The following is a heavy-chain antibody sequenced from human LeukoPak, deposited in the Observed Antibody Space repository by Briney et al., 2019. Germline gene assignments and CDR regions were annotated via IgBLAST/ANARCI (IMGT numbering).Heavy chain of an antibody. V-gene: IGHV1-2*02. CDR3: AGLWGYYDSSGYSEY. D-gene: IGHD3-22*01. CDR2: INPNSGGT. CDR1: GYTFTGYY. Sequence: GASVKVSCKASGYTFTGYYMHWVRQAPGQGLEWMGWINPNSGGTNYAQKFQGRVTMTRDTSISTAYMELSRLRSDDTAVYYCAGLWGYYDSSGYSEYWGQGTLVTVSS. J-gene: IGHJ4*02.